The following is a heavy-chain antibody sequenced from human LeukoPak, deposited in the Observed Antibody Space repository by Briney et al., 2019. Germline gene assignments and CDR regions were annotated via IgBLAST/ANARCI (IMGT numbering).Heavy chain of an antibody. CDR1: GGSISSSYW. V-gene: IGHV4-4*02. CDR3: GGDCYSGRAFDI. CDR2: VYHSVST. J-gene: IGHJ3*02. D-gene: IGHD2-21*02. Sequence: SETLSLTCAVSGGSISSSYWWSWVRQPPGKGLEWIGEVYHSVSTNYYPSLKSRVTISIEKSKNQFSLKLSSVTAADTAVYYCGGDCYSGRAFDIWGQGTMVTVSS.